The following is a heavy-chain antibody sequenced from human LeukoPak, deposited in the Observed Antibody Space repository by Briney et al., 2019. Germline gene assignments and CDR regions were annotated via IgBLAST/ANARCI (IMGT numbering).Heavy chain of an antibody. Sequence: GGSLRLSCAASGFTFSSYAMSWVRQAPGKGLEWVSAISCSGGSTYYADSVKGRFTISRDNSKNTLYLQMNSLRAEDTAVYYCAKNPFLGYCSGGSCLGYWGQGTLVTVSS. J-gene: IGHJ4*02. CDR1: GFTFSSYA. CDR2: ISCSGGST. D-gene: IGHD2-15*01. CDR3: AKNPFLGYCSGGSCLGY. V-gene: IGHV3-23*01.